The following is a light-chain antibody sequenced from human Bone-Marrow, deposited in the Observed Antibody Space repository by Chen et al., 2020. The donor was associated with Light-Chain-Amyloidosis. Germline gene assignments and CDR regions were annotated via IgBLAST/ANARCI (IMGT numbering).Light chain of an antibody. J-gene: IGKJ1*01. CDR1: QSISTY. Sequence: LQMTQSPSSLSASVGDRVTITCRASQSISTYLNWYQQQPGKAPKLLIYDASNLQSGVPSRFSGSGSGTDFTLTVRSLQPEDFAVYYCQQSYSTVWTFGQGTKVEIK. CDR2: DAS. CDR3: QQSYSTVWT. V-gene: IGKV1-39*01.